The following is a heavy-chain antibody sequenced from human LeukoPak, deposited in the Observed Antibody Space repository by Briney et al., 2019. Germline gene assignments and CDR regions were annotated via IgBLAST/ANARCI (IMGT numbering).Heavy chain of an antibody. CDR3: AREEYYYDSKGDAFDI. CDR2: IYTSGST. CDR1: GLSISRYH. J-gene: IGHJ3*02. D-gene: IGHD3-22*01. V-gene: IGHV4-4*07. Sequence: AGPLSLTCTVSGLSISRYHWSWIRQPAGKGLEWIGGIYTSGSTHYNPSLKSRVTISVDTSKNQFSLKLSSVTAADTAVYYCAREEYYYDSKGDAFDIWGEGTMVTVSS.